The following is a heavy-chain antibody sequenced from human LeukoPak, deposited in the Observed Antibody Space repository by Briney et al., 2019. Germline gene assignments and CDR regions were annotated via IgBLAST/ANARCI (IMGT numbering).Heavy chain of an antibody. CDR2: ISWNSGSI. D-gene: IGHD3-16*01. V-gene: IGHV3-9*01. Sequence: PGGSLRLSCAASGFTFDDYAMHWVRQAPGKGLEWVSGISWNSGSIGYADSVKGRFTISRDNSKNTLYLQMNSLRAEDTAVYYCAKDLPGFGDGFDYWGQGTLVTVSS. J-gene: IGHJ4*02. CDR1: GFTFDDYA. CDR3: AKDLPGFGDGFDY.